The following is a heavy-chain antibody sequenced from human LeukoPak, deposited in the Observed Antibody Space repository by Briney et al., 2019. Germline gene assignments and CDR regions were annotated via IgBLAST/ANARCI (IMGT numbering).Heavy chain of an antibody. CDR3: AKDGWCHDFWSGYYKSHYYYMDV. CDR2: IGHDGSNK. J-gene: IGHJ6*03. V-gene: IGHV3-33*06. Sequence: PGRSLRLSCVASGFTSSTYGMHWVRQAPGKGLEWVALIGHDGSNKFYADSVKGRFSISRDNSNNTVYLQMNSLRGEDTVVYYCAKDGWCHDFWSGYYKSHYYYMDVWGKGTTVTVSS. D-gene: IGHD3-3*01. CDR1: GFTSSTYG.